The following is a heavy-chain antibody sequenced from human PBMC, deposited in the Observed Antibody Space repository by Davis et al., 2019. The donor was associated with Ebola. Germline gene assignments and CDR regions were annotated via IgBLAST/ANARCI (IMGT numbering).Heavy chain of an antibody. V-gene: IGHV1-46*01. CDR1: GYTFTSYY. Sequence: ASVKVSCKASGYTFTSYYMHWVRQAPGQGLEWMGIINPSGGSTSYAQKFQGRVTITADKSTSTAYMELSSLRSEDTAVYYCARDLGRVVIGGDYWGQGTLVTVSS. J-gene: IGHJ4*02. CDR2: INPSGGST. CDR3: ARDLGRVVIGGDY. D-gene: IGHD3-3*01.